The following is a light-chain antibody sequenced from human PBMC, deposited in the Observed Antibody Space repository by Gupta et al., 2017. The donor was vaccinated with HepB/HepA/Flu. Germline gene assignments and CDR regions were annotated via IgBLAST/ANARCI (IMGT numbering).Light chain of an antibody. J-gene: IGKJ3*01. V-gene: IGKV1-9*01. Sequence: DIQLTQSPSFLSASVGDRVTITCRASQGISSYLAWYQQKPGKAPKLLIYAASTLQSGVPSRFSGSGSGTEFTLTISSRQPEDFATYYCQQLNSSPSTFGDGTKVDIK. CDR2: AAS. CDR3: QQLNSSPST. CDR1: QGISSY.